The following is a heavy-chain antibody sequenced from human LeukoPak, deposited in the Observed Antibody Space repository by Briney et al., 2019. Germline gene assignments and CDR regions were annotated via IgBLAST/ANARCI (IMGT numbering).Heavy chain of an antibody. CDR3: ARATYYYDSSAPVVDY. D-gene: IGHD3-22*01. CDR1: GGSISSYY. V-gene: IGHV4-59*01. J-gene: IGHJ4*02. Sequence: PSETLSLTCTVSGGSISSYYWSWIRQPPGKGLEWIGYIYYSGSINYNPSLKSRVTISVDTSKNQFSLKLSSVTAADTAVYYCARATYYYDSSAPVVDYWGQGTLVTVSS. CDR2: IYYSGSI.